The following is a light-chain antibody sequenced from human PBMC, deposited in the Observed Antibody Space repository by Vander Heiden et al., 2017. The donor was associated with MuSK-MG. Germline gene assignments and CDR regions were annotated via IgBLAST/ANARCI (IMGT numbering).Light chain of an antibody. CDR2: AAS. Sequence: DIQMTQSPSSLSASVGDRVTITCRASQSISSYLNWYQQKPGKAPKLLIYAASSLQSGVPSRFSGSGSGTDFTRTISSLKPEDFATYYCQQSDSTRLTFGGGTKVEIK. CDR1: QSISSY. J-gene: IGKJ4*01. CDR3: QQSDSTRLT. V-gene: IGKV1-39*01.